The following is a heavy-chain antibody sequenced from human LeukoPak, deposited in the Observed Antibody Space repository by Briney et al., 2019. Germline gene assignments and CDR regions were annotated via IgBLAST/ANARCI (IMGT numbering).Heavy chain of an antibody. V-gene: IGHV4-61*02. J-gene: IGHJ4*02. CDR2: IYASGST. CDR1: GGSLSSGSDY. Sequence: SQTLSLTCTVSGGSLSSGSDYWSWIRQSAGKGLEWIGRIYASGSTNYNPSLKSRVTISVDTSKNQFSLKLSSVTAADTAVYYCAKDQSSGPYVDYWGQGTLVTVSS. D-gene: IGHD2-15*01. CDR3: AKDQSSGPYVDY.